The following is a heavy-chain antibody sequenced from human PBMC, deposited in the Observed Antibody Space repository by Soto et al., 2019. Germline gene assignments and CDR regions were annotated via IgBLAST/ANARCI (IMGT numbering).Heavy chain of an antibody. D-gene: IGHD5-18*01. V-gene: IGHV4-59*01. CDR3: AREGYNFGPFDY. CDR2: ISYSGTT. CDR1: GGSLSRYY. J-gene: IGHJ4*02. Sequence: SETLSLTCTVSGGSLSRYYWRWIRRLPGMGLEWIASISYSGTTNYNSSLKGRVTISIDTSKNQFSLKFNSVTAADTAVYYCAREGYNFGPFDYWGQGALVT.